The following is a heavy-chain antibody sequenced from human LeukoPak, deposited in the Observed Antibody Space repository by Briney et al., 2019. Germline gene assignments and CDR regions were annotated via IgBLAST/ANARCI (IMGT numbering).Heavy chain of an antibody. V-gene: IGHV1-2*02. J-gene: IGHJ3*02. CDR3: ARDAIVVVTAEAFDI. D-gene: IGHD2-21*02. Sequence: GASVKVSCKASGYTFTGYYMHWVRQAPGQGLEWMGWINPNSGGTNYAQKFQGRVTMTRDTSISTAYMELSRLRSDDTAVYYCARDAIVVVTAEAFDIWGQGTMVTVSS. CDR1: GYTFTGYY. CDR2: INPNSGGT.